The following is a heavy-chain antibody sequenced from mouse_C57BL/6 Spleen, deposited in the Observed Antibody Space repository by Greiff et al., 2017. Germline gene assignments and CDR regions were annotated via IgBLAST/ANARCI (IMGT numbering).Heavy chain of an antibody. CDR3: ARWDTTVLSPYAMDY. D-gene: IGHD1-1*01. J-gene: IGHJ4*01. V-gene: IGHV1-53*01. CDR1: GYTFTSYW. Sequence: VQLQQPGTELVKPGASVKLSCKASGYTFTSYWMHWVKQRPGQGLEWIGNINPSNGGTNYNEKFKSKATLTVDKSSSTAYIQLSSLTSEDSAVYYCARWDTTVLSPYAMDYWGQGTSVTVSS. CDR2: INPSNGGT.